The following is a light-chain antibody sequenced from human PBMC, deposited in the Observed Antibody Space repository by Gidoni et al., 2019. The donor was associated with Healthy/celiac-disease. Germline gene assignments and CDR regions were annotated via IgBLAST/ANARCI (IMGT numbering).Light chain of an antibody. CDR3: QAWDSSHVV. Sequence: SYELTHPPSVSVSPGQTARITCSGDKLGDKYACWYQQKPGQSPVLVIYQDSKRPSGIPERFSGSNSGNTATLTISGTQAMDEADYYCQAWDSSHVVFGGGTKLTVL. CDR2: QDS. CDR1: KLGDKY. V-gene: IGLV3-1*01. J-gene: IGLJ2*01.